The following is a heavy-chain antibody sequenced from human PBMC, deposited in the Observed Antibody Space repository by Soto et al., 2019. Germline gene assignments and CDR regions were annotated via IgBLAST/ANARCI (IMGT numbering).Heavy chain of an antibody. Sequence: PGGSLRLSCVASGCTFTNYWMSWVRQPPGKGLEWVANMKPDGGEINYVDSVKGRFTISRDNAKNLMYLQMNSLSVEDTAVYYCGRDRGYSSFDYWGQVTPVTVSS. CDR3: GRDRGYSSFDY. J-gene: IGHJ4*02. D-gene: IGHD4-4*01. CDR2: MKPDGGEI. V-gene: IGHV3-7*03. CDR1: GCTFTNYW.